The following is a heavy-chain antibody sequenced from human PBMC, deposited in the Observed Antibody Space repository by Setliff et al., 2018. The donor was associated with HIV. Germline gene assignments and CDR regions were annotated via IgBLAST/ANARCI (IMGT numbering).Heavy chain of an antibody. J-gene: IGHJ5*02. CDR2: IDWDDDK. Sequence: ESGPTLVNPTQTLTLTCTFSGFSLTTSGMCVTRIRQPPGRALEWLARIDWDDDKYYSTSLKTRLTISRDTSKNQVVLTMTNVDPVDTATYYCAQLLLPLGAYNYETWGQGMLVTVSS. D-gene: IGHD1-1*01. CDR1: GFSLTTSGMC. V-gene: IGHV2-70*11. CDR3: AQLLLPLGAYNYET.